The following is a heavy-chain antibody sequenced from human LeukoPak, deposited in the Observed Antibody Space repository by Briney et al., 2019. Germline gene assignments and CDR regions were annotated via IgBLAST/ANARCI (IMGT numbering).Heavy chain of an antibody. Sequence: SQTLSLTCTVSGGSISSGGYYWSWIRQHPGKGLEWIGYIYYSGSTYYNPSLKSRVTISVDTSKNQFSLKLSSVTAADTAVYYCARDAGIYCSSTSCYNGGWFDPWGQGTLVTVSS. D-gene: IGHD2-2*02. CDR3: ARDAGIYCSSTSCYNGGWFDP. V-gene: IGHV4-31*03. CDR1: GGSISSGGYY. CDR2: IYYSGST. J-gene: IGHJ5*02.